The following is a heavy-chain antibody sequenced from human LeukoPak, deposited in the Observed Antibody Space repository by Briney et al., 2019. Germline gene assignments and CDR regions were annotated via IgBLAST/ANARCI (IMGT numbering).Heavy chain of an antibody. D-gene: IGHD4-11*01. CDR2: ISSSGSTI. CDR3: ARAPHYSNYGPYYYGMDV. CDR1: GFTFSDYY. V-gene: IGHV3-11*04. Sequence: GGSLRLSCAASGFTFSDYYMSWIRQAPGKGLEWVSYISSSGSTIYYADSVKGRFTISRDNAKNSLYLQMNSLRAEDTAVYYCARAPHYSNYGPYYYGMDVWGQGTTVTVSS. J-gene: IGHJ6*02.